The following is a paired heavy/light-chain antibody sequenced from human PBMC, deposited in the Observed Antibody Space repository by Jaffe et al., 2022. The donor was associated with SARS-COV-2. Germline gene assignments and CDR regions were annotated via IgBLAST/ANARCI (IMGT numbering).Light chain of an antibody. J-gene: IGKJ1*01. CDR3: QQRSNWPPWT. CDR2: DAS. V-gene: IGKV3-11*01. CDR1: QSVSSY. Sequence: EIVLTQSPATLSLSPGERATLSCRASQSVSSYLAWYQQKPGQAPRLLIYDASNRATGIPARFSGSGSGTDFTLTISSLEPEDFAVYYCQQRSNWPPWTFGQGTKVEIK.
Heavy chain of an antibody. D-gene: IGHD6-6*01. J-gene: IGHJ6*02. CDR1: GGSISSGGYY. Sequence: QVQLQESGPGLVKPSQTLSLTCTVSGGSISSGGYYWSWIRQHPGKGLEWIGYIYYSGSTYYNPSLKSRVTISVDTSKNQFSLKLSSVTAADTAVYYCARYRRTDIAARDYYYYGMDVWGQGTTVTVSS. CDR2: IYYSGST. V-gene: IGHV4-31*03. CDR3: ARYRRTDIAARDYYYYGMDV.